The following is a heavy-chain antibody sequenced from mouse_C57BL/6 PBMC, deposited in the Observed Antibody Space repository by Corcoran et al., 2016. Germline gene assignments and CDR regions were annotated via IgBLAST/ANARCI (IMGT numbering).Heavy chain of an antibody. Sequence: QVQLQPSGAELVRPGASVTLSCKASGYTFTDYEMHWVKQTPVHGLEWIGAIDPETGGTAYNQKFKGKAILTADKSSSTAYMELRSLTSEDSAVYYCTRKIQTGSSYEAMDYWGQGTSVTVSS. CDR2: IDPETGGT. V-gene: IGHV1-15*01. CDR3: TRKIQTGSSYEAMDY. D-gene: IGHD1-1*01. CDR1: GYTFTDYE. J-gene: IGHJ4*01.